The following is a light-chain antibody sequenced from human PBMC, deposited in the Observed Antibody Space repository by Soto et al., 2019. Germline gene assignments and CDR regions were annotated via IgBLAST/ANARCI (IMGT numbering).Light chain of an antibody. Sequence: QSALPQPASVSGSPGQSITISCTGTRSDISGYNYVSWYQQHPGKAPKLMIYEVSTRPSWVSNRVSGSKSGNAASLTISGLQAEDEADYYCSAFTSSTTLAFGGGTKLTVL. J-gene: IGLJ3*02. CDR3: SAFTSSTTLA. V-gene: IGLV2-14*01. CDR2: EVS. CDR1: RSDISGYNY.